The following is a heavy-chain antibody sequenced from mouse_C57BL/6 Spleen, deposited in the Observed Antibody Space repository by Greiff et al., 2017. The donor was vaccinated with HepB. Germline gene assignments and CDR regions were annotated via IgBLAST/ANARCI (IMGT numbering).Heavy chain of an antibody. Sequence: EVKLMESGPGLVKPSQSLSLTCSVTGYSITSGYYWNWIRQFPGNKLEWMGYISYDGSNNYNPSLKNRISITRDTSKNQFFLKLNSVTTEDTATYYCARDIDYGYYYAMDYWGQGTSVTVSS. CDR3: ARDIDYGYYYAMDY. D-gene: IGHD1-2*01. CDR1: GYSITSGYY. J-gene: IGHJ4*01. CDR2: ISYDGSN. V-gene: IGHV3-6*01.